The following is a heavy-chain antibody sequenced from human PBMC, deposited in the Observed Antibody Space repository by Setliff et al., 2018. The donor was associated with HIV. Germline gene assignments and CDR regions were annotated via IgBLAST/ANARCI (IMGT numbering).Heavy chain of an antibody. V-gene: IGHV4-39*01. Sequence: SETLSLTCTVSGDSISSSIYYWGWVRQPPGKGLEWIGGIYYTGSPFYNPSLNSRVTISVDTSNNQFSLKLSSVTAADTAVYYCARGGGTSSPIDYHYYIDVWGKGTTVTVSS. CDR1: GDSISSSIYY. CDR2: IYYTGSP. J-gene: IGHJ6*03. D-gene: IGHD6-6*01. CDR3: ARGGGTSSPIDYHYYIDV.